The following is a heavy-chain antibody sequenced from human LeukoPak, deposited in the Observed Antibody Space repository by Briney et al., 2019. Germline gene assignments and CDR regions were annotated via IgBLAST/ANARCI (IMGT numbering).Heavy chain of an antibody. CDR2: IHPNSGGT. CDR1: GYTFTGYY. Sequence: ASVKVSCKASGYTFTGYYMHWVRQAPGQGLEWMGWIHPNSGGTNYAQKFQGRVTLTRDTSISTAYMELSRLRSDDTAVYYCARGSNWYSYGMDVWGQGTTVTVSS. V-gene: IGHV1-2*02. D-gene: IGHD6-13*01. J-gene: IGHJ6*02. CDR3: ARGSNWYSYGMDV.